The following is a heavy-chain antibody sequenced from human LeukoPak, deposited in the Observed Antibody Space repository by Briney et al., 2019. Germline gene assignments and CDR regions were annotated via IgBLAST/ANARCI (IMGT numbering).Heavy chain of an antibody. CDR1: GGSISSGGYS. V-gene: IGHV4-30-2*01. CDR3: ARDQVVATMGGSYYYGMDV. J-gene: IGHJ6*02. Sequence: SETLSLTCAVSGGSISSGGYSWSGIRQPPGKGLEWIGYIYHSGSTYYNPSLKSRVTISVDRSKNQFSLKLSSVTAADTAVYYCARDQVVATMGGSYYYGMDVWGQGTTVTVSS. D-gene: IGHD5-12*01. CDR2: IYHSGST.